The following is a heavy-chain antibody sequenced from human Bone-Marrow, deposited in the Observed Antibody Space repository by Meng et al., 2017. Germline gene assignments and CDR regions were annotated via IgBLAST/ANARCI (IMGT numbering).Heavy chain of an antibody. D-gene: IGHD6-19*01. J-gene: IGHJ5*02. CDR3: ARGYSSGWYRAP. CDR1: GYTFTGYY. V-gene: IGHV1-2*06. Sequence: ASVKVSCKASGYTFTGYYMHWVRQAPGQGLEWMGRINPNSGGTNYAQKFQGRVTMTRDTSISTAYMELSRLRSDDTAVYYCARGYSSGWYRAPWGQGTLVTVSS. CDR2: INPNSGGT.